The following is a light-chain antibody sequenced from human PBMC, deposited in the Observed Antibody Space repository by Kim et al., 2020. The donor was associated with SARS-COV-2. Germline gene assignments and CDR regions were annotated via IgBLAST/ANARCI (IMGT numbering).Light chain of an antibody. CDR2: AAN. CDR1: QGISNY. J-gene: IGKJ2*01. V-gene: IGKV1-16*02. Sequence: DIQMTQSPSSLSASVGDRVTITCRASQGISNYLVWFQQKPGKAPKSLIYAANILQSGVPSHFSGSGYGTEFTLTITSLQPEDFASYYCQQYKSYPYTFGQGTKLEI. CDR3: QQYKSYPYT.